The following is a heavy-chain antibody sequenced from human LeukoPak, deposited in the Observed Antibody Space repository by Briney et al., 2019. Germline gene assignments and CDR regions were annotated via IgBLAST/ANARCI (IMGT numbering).Heavy chain of an antibody. CDR1: GYTFSSYD. CDR2: MDPDTGNV. Sequence: GASVKVSCKGSGYTFSSYDINWVRQATGQGLEWMGWMDPDTGNVGYAKKFQCRVTMTRDTSISTAYMELSSLRSEDTAVYYCARLSQTPAYYDTSVYYYLGYWGQGTLVTVSS. V-gene: IGHV1-8*01. D-gene: IGHD3-22*01. CDR3: ARLSQTPAYYDTSVYYYLGY. J-gene: IGHJ4*02.